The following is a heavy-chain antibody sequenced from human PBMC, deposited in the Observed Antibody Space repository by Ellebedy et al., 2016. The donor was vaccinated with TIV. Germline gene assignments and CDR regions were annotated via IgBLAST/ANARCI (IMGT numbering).Heavy chain of an antibody. Sequence: SLKISCAASGFTFDDYAMYWVRQAPGKGLEWASGINWNSGNIGYADSVKGRFTISRDNAKNSLYLQMNSLRAEDTALYYCARIAAAGIRPGMDVWGQGTTVTVSS. CDR3: ARIAAAGIRPGMDV. CDR1: GFTFDDYA. V-gene: IGHV3-9*01. CDR2: INWNSGNI. J-gene: IGHJ6*02. D-gene: IGHD6-13*01.